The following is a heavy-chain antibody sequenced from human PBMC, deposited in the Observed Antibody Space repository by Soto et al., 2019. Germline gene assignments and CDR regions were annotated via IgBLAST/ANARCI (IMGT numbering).Heavy chain of an antibody. J-gene: IGHJ5*02. D-gene: IGHD5-12*01. CDR3: ERSPKGATDNGSWFDT. V-gene: IGHV4-31*01. CDR2: IYYSGST. Sequence: SWTXSLTCTFSGVCIIIGGDDVSWIRQHPGNVLDWIGYIYYSGSTYYNPSLKSLVTISLDTSKNQFSLKLSSVTAADTAVYYCERSPKGATDNGSWFDTWGQGPLVTVSS. CDR1: GVCIIIGGDD.